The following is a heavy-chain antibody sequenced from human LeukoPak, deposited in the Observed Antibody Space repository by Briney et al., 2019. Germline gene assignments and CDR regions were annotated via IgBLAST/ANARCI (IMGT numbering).Heavy chain of an antibody. V-gene: IGHV4-34*01. CDR2: VSHTGAT. Sequence: SETLSLTCAVFGGSFSGYYRSWIRQSPEKGLEWIGEVSHTGATNYNPSLKSRVTVSVDTSKKQFSLNLRSVTAADTAVYYCARGLHYNILTGGMDVWGQGTTVIVSS. CDR3: ARGLHYNILTGGMDV. D-gene: IGHD3-9*01. CDR1: GGSFSGYY. J-gene: IGHJ6*02.